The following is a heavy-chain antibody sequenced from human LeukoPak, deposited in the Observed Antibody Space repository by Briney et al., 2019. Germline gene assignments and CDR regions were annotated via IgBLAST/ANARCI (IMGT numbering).Heavy chain of an antibody. Sequence: GGSLRLSCAASGFTFDDYAMHWVRQAPGKGLECVSGISRNSDSIGYADSVKGRFTISRDNAKNSLYLQMNSLRAEDTALYYCAKDTTYSSGWYDLGYYYYMDVWGKGTTVTVPS. CDR3: AKDTTYSSGWYDLGYYYYMDV. CDR1: GFTFDDYA. J-gene: IGHJ6*03. D-gene: IGHD6-19*01. V-gene: IGHV3-9*01. CDR2: ISRNSDSI.